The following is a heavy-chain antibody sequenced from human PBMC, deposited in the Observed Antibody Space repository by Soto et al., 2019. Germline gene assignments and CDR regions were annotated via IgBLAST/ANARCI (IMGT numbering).Heavy chain of an antibody. CDR2: INAGNGNT. CDR3: ARGNFYGSGGYGMDV. CDR1: GYTFTSYA. V-gene: IGHV1-3*01. J-gene: IGHJ6*02. Sequence: ASVKVSCKASGYTFTSYAMHWVRQAPGQRLEWMGWINAGNGNTKYSQKFQGRVTITRDTSASTAYMELSSLRSEDTAAYYCARGNFYGSGGYGMDVWGQGTTVTVSS. D-gene: IGHD3-10*01.